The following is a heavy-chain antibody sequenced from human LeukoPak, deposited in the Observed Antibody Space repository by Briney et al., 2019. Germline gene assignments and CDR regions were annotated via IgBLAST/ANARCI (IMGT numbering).Heavy chain of an antibody. V-gene: IGHV3-23*01. CDR2: IGNNGGGI. CDR1: GFNFANHA. CDR3: AIDPNWGTHS. J-gene: IGHJ4*02. D-gene: IGHD7-27*01. Sequence: PGGSLRLSCAASGFNFANHAMYWVRHPPGKRLEWVSIIGNNGGGIHYADSVKGRFTISRDNFKNALYLQMNSLRVEDTAVYYCAIDPNWGTHSWGQGVLVTVSS.